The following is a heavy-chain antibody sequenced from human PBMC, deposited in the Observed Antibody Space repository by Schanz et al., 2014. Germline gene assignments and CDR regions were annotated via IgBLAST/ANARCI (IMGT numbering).Heavy chain of an antibody. CDR2: IWYDGNNK. J-gene: IGHJ4*02. D-gene: IGHD2-21*01. Sequence: VQLVESGGGLVQPGGSLRLSCAASGFTFSSYGMHWVRQAPGKGLEWVAVIWYDGNNKFYADSVKGRFIISRDNSKNALDLQMNSLRAEDTAIYYSTKWANEGGGGYCHFDLWGQGTLVTVSS. V-gene: IGHV3-33*06. CDR3: TKWANEGGGGYCHFDL. CDR1: GFTFSSYG.